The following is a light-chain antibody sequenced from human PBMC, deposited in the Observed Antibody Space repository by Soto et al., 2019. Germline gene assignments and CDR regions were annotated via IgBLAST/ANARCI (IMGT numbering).Light chain of an antibody. Sequence: DIQMTQSPSSLSASVGDGVTITCQASQDINSYLNWFQQKTGKAPKVLIYDASNLKTGVPSRFSGSGSGTHYTFTISSLQPEDIATYYCQHYDSLRLTFGGGTTVDIK. CDR3: QHYDSLRLT. V-gene: IGKV1-33*01. CDR1: QDINSY. J-gene: IGKJ4*01. CDR2: DAS.